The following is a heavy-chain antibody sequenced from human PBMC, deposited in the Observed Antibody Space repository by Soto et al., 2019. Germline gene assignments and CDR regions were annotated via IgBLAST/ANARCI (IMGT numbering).Heavy chain of an antibody. CDR1: GYTFTSYA. J-gene: IGHJ4*02. CDR3: AREYYGSGSYYNPPAY. Sequence: ASVKVSCKASGYTFTSYAMHWVRQAPGQRLEWMGWINAGNGNTKYSQKFQGRVTITRDTSASTAYMELSSLRSEDTAVYYCAREYYGSGSYYNPPAYWGQGTLVTVSS. CDR2: INAGNGNT. D-gene: IGHD3-10*01. V-gene: IGHV1-3*01.